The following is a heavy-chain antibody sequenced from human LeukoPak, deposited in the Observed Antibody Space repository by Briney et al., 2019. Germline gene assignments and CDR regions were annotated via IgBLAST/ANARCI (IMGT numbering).Heavy chain of an antibody. CDR3: ARNTYYYDSSVYYHYYFDY. CDR1: GFTFSSYE. J-gene: IGHJ4*02. Sequence: GESLRLSCAVSGFTFSSYEMNWVRQAPGKGLEWISYISTSGSTIYYADSVKGRFTISRDNAKNSLYLQMNSLRAEDTAVYYCARNTYYYDSSVYYHYYFDYWGQGTLVTVSS. CDR2: ISTSGSTI. V-gene: IGHV3-48*03. D-gene: IGHD3-22*01.